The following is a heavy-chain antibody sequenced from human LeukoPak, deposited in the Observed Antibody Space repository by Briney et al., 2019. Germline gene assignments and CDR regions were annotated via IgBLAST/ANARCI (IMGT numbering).Heavy chain of an antibody. CDR2: INPNSGGT. Sequence: GASVKVSCKASGYTFTGYYMHWVRQAPGQGLEWMGWINPNSGGTNYAQKFQGRVTMTRDTPISTAYMELSRLRSDDTAVYYCARSGIAAAGVFDYWGQGTLVTVSS. D-gene: IGHD6-13*01. V-gene: IGHV1-2*02. CDR1: GYTFTGYY. CDR3: ARSGIAAAGVFDY. J-gene: IGHJ4*02.